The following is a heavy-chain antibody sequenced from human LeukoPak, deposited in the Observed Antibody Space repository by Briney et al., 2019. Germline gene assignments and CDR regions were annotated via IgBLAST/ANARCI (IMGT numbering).Heavy chain of an antibody. Sequence: PGGSLRLSCAASGFTFSSYSMNWVRQAPGKGLEWVSYISSSSTIYYADSVKGRFTISRDNSKNTLYLQMNSLRAEDTAVYYCAKFYYGSGSGFGIWGQGTMVTVSS. CDR1: GFTFSSYS. D-gene: IGHD3-10*01. V-gene: IGHV3-48*01. CDR3: AKFYYGSGSGFGI. CDR2: ISSSSTI. J-gene: IGHJ3*02.